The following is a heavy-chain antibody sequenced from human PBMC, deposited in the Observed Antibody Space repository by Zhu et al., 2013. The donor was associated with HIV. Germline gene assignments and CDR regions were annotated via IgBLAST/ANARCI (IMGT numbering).Heavy chain of an antibody. J-gene: IGHJ4*02. CDR3: ATDGGSGGNADY. V-gene: IGHV4-39*07. D-gene: IGHD2-15*01. CDR1: GGSISSSSPL. CDR2: ISNSGST. Sequence: QVQLQESGPGLVKPSETLSLTCTVSGGSISSSSPLWGWIRQPPGKGLEWIGSISNSGSTNYSPSLKSRITISVDRSKNQISLKLNSVTAADTAVYYCATDGGSGGNADYWGQGTLVTVSS.